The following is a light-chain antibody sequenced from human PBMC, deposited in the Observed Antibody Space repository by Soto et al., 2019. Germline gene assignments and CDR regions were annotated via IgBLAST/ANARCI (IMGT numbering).Light chain of an antibody. Sequence: EIVLTQSPGTLSLSPGERATLSCRASQTVSSSYLSWYQQKPGQAPRLLIYGASSRTTAIPDRFSGSGSGTDFTLTISRLEPEDFAVYYCQQYRLSPLFTFGPGTKVDIK. V-gene: IGKV3-20*01. J-gene: IGKJ3*01. CDR3: QQYRLSPLFT. CDR1: QTVSSSY. CDR2: GAS.